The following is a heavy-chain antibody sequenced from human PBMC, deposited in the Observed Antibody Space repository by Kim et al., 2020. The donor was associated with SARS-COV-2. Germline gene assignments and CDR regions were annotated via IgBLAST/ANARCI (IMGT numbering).Heavy chain of an antibody. J-gene: IGHJ6*02. V-gene: IGHV3-23*03. Sequence: FTISRDNSKNTLYLQMNSLRAEDTAVYYCAKDVKPLILVVVAPETSGMDVWGQGTTVTVSS. D-gene: IGHD2-15*01. CDR3: AKDVKPLILVVVAPETSGMDV.